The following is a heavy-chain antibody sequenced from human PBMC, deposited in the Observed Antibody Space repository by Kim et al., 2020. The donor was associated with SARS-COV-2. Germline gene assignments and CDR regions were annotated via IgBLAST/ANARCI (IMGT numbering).Heavy chain of an antibody. J-gene: IGHJ3*02. V-gene: IGHV4-59*08. D-gene: IGHD2-2*01. CDR3: ARFRCSSASCPQRYAFDI. Sequence: SETLSLICTVSGGSINNYYWSWIRQPPGKGLEWIGYIYYSGSTNHNPSFKTRVTISVDTSKSQSSLSLTSVTAADTAVYYCARFRCSSASCPQRYAFDIWGRGTVVPVSS. CDR2: IYYSGST. CDR1: GGSINNYY.